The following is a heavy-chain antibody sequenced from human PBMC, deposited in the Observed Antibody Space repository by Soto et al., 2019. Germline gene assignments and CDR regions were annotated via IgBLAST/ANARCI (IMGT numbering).Heavy chain of an antibody. D-gene: IGHD2-8*01. V-gene: IGHV2-5*01. Sequence: SGPTLVNPTQTLTLTCTFSAFSLSTNGVGVGWIRQPPGKPLEWLAVIYWNEDKRYSRSLKSRLSITKDTSKNQVVLTMTTMDPVDTATYYCVHTVMVHTITGGHYFDYWRAGNLVTVSS. CDR1: AFSLSTNGVG. CDR3: VHTVMVHTITGGHYFDY. CDR2: IYWNEDK. J-gene: IGHJ4*02.